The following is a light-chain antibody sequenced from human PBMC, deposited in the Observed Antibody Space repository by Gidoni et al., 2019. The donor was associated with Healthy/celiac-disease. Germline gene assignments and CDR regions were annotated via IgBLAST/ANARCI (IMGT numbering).Light chain of an antibody. V-gene: IGKV1-5*03. CDR2: KAS. J-gene: IGKJ1*01. Sequence: DIQMTQSPPTLSPFVGDRVTTTCPASQSISSWLAWYQQKPGKAPKLLISKASTLESGVPSRFSGSGAGTEFALTISSLQPDDFATYYCKQYSSYSWTFGQGTKVEIK. CDR1: QSISSW. CDR3: KQYSSYSWT.